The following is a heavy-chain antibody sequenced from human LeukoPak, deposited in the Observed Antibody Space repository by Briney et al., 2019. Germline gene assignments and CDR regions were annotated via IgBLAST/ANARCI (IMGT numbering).Heavy chain of an antibody. CDR3: ARGRTGYQLLPTKKYDHYYYIDV. CDR2: INHSGST. CDR1: GGSFSGYY. V-gene: IGHV4-34*01. Sequence: KPSETLSLTCAVYGGSFSGYYWSWIRQPPGKGLEWIGEINHSGSTNYNPSLKSRVTVSLDTSKNQFSLKLRSVTAADTAMYFCARGRTGYQLLPTKKYDHYYYIDVWGKGTTVTVSS. J-gene: IGHJ6*03. D-gene: IGHD2-2*01.